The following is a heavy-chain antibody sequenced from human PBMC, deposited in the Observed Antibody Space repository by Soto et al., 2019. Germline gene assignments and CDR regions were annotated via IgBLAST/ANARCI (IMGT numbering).Heavy chain of an antibody. CDR1: GYTFTSYG. V-gene: IGHV1-18*01. CDR3: ARVGNKSLYYDILTGYPIPQTPDAFDI. J-gene: IGHJ3*02. Sequence: ASVKVSCKASGYTFTSYGINWVRQAPGQGLEWMGWISAYNGNTNYAQKLQGRVTMTTDTSTSTAYMELRSLRSDDTAVYYCARVGNKSLYYDILTGYPIPQTPDAFDIWGQGTMVTVSS. CDR2: ISAYNGNT. D-gene: IGHD3-9*01.